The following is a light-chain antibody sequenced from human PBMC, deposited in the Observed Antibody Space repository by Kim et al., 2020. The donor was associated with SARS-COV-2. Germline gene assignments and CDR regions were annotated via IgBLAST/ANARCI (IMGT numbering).Light chain of an antibody. J-gene: IGLJ2*01. Sequence: SYELTQPPSVSVSPGQTVIITCSGDRLGQKYTSWYQQRPGQSPRLVIYEDKRRPSGIPERFSASNSGNTATLTISGTHAIDEADYYCQAWDSFSNVLFGG. V-gene: IGLV3-1*01. CDR2: EDK. CDR1: RLGQKY. CDR3: QAWDSFSNVL.